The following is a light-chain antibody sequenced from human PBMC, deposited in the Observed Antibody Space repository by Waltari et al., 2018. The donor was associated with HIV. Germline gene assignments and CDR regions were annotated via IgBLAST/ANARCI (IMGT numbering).Light chain of an antibody. J-gene: IGKJ1*01. CDR1: QSLLHSNGYNY. Sequence: DIILTQSPLSLPATPGEPASISCRSNQSLLHSNGYNYLDWDLQKPGQSPHLLISLGSVRASGCPDRFSGSGSGTDFFLKISRVEAEDVGVYYCMQALQTPWTFGQGTKVEIK. CDR3: MQALQTPWT. CDR2: LGS. V-gene: IGKV2-28*01.